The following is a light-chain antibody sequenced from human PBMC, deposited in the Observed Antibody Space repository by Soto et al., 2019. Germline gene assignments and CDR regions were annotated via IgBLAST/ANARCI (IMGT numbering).Light chain of an antibody. CDR3: SSYTSSSTLYV. V-gene: IGLV2-14*01. J-gene: IGLJ1*01. CDR1: SSDVGGYNY. CDR2: EVS. Sequence: QSALTQPASVSGSPGQSITISCTGTSSDVGGYNYVFWYQQHPGKAPKLIIYEVSNRPSGVSNRFSGSKSGDTASLTISGLHAEDEADYYCSSYTSSSTLYVFGTGTKVTVL.